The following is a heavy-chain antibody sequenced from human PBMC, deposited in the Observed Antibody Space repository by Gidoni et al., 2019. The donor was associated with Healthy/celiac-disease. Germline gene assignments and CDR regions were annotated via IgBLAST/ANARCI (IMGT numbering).Heavy chain of an antibody. J-gene: IGHJ3*02. V-gene: IGHV3-30-3*01. CDR2: ISYDGSNK. D-gene: IGHD3-9*01. Sequence: QVQLVESGGCVVQPGRSLRLSCAAPGFTFRSYAMHWVRQAPGKGLEWVAVISYDGSNKYYADSVKGRFTISRDNSKNTLYLQMNSLRAEDTAVYYCARDRLRYFDWLSVPGAFDIWGQGTMVTVSS. CDR3: ARDRLRYFDWLSVPGAFDI. CDR1: GFTFRSYA.